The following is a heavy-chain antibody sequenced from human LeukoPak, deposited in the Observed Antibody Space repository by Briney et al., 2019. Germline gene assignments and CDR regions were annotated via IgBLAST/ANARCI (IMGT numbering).Heavy chain of an antibody. Sequence: SETLSLTCTVSGASINSGGYFWTWIRQPPGKGLEWIGYIYYSGSTYYNPSLKSRVTISIDTSQNQFSLKLTSGAAADTAVYYCAIRGGGARFDFWGQGSLVTVSS. CDR1: GASINSGGYF. V-gene: IGHV4-31*03. J-gene: IGHJ4*02. D-gene: IGHD3-10*01. CDR2: IYYSGST. CDR3: AIRGGGARFDF.